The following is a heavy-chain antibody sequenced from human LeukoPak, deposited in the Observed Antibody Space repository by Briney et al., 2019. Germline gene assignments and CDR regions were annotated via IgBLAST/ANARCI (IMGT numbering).Heavy chain of an antibody. V-gene: IGHV3-21*01. J-gene: IGHJ4*02. CDR2: ISSSSSYI. D-gene: IGHD2-21*01. CDR1: GFTFNSYS. CDR3: ARGAITNPFDY. Sequence: GGSLRLSCAASGFTFNSYSMNWVRQAPGKRLEWVSSISSSSSYIYYADSVKGRFTISRDNAKNSLYLQMNSLRAEDTAVYYCARGAITNPFDYWGQGTLVTVSS.